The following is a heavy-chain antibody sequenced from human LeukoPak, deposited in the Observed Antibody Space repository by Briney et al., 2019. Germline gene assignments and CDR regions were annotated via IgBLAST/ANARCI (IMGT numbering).Heavy chain of an antibody. CDR3: ARESGYHGSGFDP. J-gene: IGHJ5*02. D-gene: IGHD3-10*01. CDR1: GFTFSDYY. Sequence: GGSLRLSCAASGFTFSDYYMSWIRQAPGKGLEWVSYISSDISTIYYADSVKGRFTISRDNAKNTLYLQMNSLRDEDTAVYYCARESGYHGSGFDPWGQGTLVTVSS. V-gene: IGHV3-11*04. CDR2: ISSDISTI.